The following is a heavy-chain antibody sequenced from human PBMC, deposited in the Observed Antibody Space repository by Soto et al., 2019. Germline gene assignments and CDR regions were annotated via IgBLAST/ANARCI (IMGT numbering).Heavy chain of an antibody. V-gene: IGHV1-18*04. CDR1: GYTFRTNG. CDR3: AREHIAVRPGWFDT. D-gene: IGHD6-6*01. Sequence: ASVKVSCKASGYTFRTNGISWVRQAPGQGLEWMGWISAYNGNTNYAQNLQGRVTMTTDASTSTAYMELRSLRSDDTAVYYCAREHIAVRPGWFDTWGQGTLVTVSS. CDR2: ISAYNGNT. J-gene: IGHJ5*02.